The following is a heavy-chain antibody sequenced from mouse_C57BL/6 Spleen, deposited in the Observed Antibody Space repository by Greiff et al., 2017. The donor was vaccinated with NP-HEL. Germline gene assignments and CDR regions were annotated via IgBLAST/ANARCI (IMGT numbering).Heavy chain of an antibody. D-gene: IGHD1-1*01. CDR1: GYTFTDYY. J-gene: IGHJ2*01. V-gene: IGHV1-19*01. Sequence: EVQLQQSGPVLVKPGASVKMSCKASGYTFTDYYMNWVKQSHGKSLEWIGVINPYNGGTSYNQKFKGKATLTVDKSSSTAYMELNSLTSEDSAVYYCARALYGAPPFDYWGQGTTLTVSS. CDR3: ARALYGAPPFDY. CDR2: INPYNGGT.